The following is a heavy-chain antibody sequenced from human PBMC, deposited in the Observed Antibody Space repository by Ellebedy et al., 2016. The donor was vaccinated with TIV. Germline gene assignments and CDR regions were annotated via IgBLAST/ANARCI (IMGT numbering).Heavy chain of an antibody. CDR3: ARDENFPVAGMGY. J-gene: IGHJ4*02. CDR1: GFTFSSYA. D-gene: IGHD6-19*01. Sequence: GESLKISXAASGFTFSSYAMSWVRQAPGKGLEWVSAISGSGGSTYYADSVKGRFTISRDNAKNSLYLQMNSLRAEDTAVYYCARDENFPVAGMGYWGQGTLVTVSS. V-gene: IGHV3-23*01. CDR2: ISGSGGST.